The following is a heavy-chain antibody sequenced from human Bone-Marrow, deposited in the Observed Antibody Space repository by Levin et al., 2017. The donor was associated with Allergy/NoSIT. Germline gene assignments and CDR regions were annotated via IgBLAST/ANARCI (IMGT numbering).Heavy chain of an antibody. J-gene: IGHJ4*02. CDR2: IIPIFGTA. CDR3: ASSPGGWFGELFHKAAFDY. Sequence: SVKVSCKASGGTFSSYAISWVRQAPGQGLEWMGGIIPIFGTANYAQKFQGRVTITADESTSTAYMELSSLRSEDTAVYYCASSPGGWFGELFHKAAFDYWGQGTLVTVSS. V-gene: IGHV1-69*13. D-gene: IGHD3-10*01. CDR1: GGTFSSYA.